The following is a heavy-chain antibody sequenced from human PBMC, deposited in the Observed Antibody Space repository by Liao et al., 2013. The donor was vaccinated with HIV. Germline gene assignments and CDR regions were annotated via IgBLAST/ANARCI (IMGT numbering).Heavy chain of an antibody. J-gene: IGHJ2*01. CDR3: ARVGTGDSAYWYFDL. Sequence: QVQLQESGPGLIKPSETLSLTCSVSGGSITSYYWSWVRQSAGKGPEWIGRINASGNTNYNPSLKSRLIMSVDTSKSQFSLRLTSVTAADTALYYCARVGTGDSAYWYFDLWGRGTLVTVSS. CDR1: GGSITSYY. V-gene: IGHV4-4*07. D-gene: IGHD7-27*01. CDR2: INASGNT.